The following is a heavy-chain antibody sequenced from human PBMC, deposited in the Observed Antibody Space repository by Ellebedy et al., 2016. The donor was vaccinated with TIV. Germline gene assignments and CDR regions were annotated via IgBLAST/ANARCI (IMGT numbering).Heavy chain of an antibody. CDR3: ARRGNYLGDAFDI. Sequence: GESLKISXAASGFTFDDYGMNWVRQAAGKGLEWISYIVGTGTTTYYADSVKGRFTISRDNSKNSLFLQMNSLRDDDTAVYYCARRGNYLGDAFDIWGQGAMVIVSS. V-gene: IGHV3-48*02. CDR1: GFTFDDYG. D-gene: IGHD1-26*01. J-gene: IGHJ3*02. CDR2: IVGTGTTT.